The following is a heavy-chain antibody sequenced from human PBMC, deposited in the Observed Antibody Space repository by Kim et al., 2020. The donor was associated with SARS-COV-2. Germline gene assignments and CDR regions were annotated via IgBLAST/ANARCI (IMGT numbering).Heavy chain of an antibody. CDR2: IYYSGST. D-gene: IGHD5-12*01. J-gene: IGHJ3*02. Sequence: SETLSLTCTVSGGSISSYYWSWIRQPPGKGLEWIGYIYYSGSTNYNPSLKSRVTISVDTSKNQFSLKLSSVTAADTAVYYCASLVVATSGSAFDIWGQGT. CDR1: GGSISSYY. V-gene: IGHV4-59*01. CDR3: ASLVVATSGSAFDI.